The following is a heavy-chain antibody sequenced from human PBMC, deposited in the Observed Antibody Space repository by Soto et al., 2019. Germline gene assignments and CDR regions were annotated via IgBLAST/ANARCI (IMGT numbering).Heavy chain of an antibody. J-gene: IGHJ4*02. CDR2: INPSGGST. CDR1: GYTFTSYY. V-gene: IGHV1-46*01. CDR3: AREFLTGYDGIDY. Sequence: QVQLVQSGAEVKKPGASVKVSCKASGYTFTSYYMHWVRQAPGQGLEWMAIINPSGGSTSYAQKFQCRVTMTRDTSTSTVYMELSSLRSEDTAVYYCAREFLTGYDGIDYWGQGTLVTVSS. D-gene: IGHD7-27*01.